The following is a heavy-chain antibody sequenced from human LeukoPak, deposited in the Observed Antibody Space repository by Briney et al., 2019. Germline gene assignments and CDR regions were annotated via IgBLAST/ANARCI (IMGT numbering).Heavy chain of an antibody. D-gene: IGHD4-17*01. CDR2: ISGSGGRT. V-gene: IGHV3-23*01. Sequence: SGGSLRLSCAASGFTFSSYVMSWVRQAPGKGLEWVSTISGSGGRTYYADSVKGRFTISRDNSKNTLYLQMNSLRADDTAVYYCVISNYGDYGFYWGQGTLVTASS. CDR3: VISNYGDYGFY. CDR1: GFTFSSYV. J-gene: IGHJ4*02.